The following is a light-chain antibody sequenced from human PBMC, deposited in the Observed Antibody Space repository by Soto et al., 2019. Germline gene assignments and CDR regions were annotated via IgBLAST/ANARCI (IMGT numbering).Light chain of an antibody. Sequence: IQLTQSPSSLCASVGVRVTITCRASQDIRGALAWYQQKPGKAPKILIYDVSTLESGVPSRFSGSSSGTDFTLTISSLQPVDFATYYCQQFNSYPITFGQGTRLEIK. CDR1: QDIRGA. V-gene: IGKV1-13*02. CDR2: DVS. J-gene: IGKJ5*01. CDR3: QQFNSYPIT.